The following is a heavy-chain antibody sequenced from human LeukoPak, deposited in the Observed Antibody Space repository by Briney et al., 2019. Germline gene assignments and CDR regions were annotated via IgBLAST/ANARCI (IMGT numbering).Heavy chain of an antibody. D-gene: IGHD3-22*01. V-gene: IGHV3-21*01. Sequence: GGSLRLSCAASGFTFSSYSMNWVRQAPGKGLEWVSSISSSSYIYYADSVKARFTISRDNAKNSLYLQMNSLRAEDTAVYYCARSADSSGPYWYFDLWGRGTLVTVSS. CDR2: ISSSSYI. CDR3: ARSADSSGPYWYFDL. J-gene: IGHJ2*01. CDR1: GFTFSSYS.